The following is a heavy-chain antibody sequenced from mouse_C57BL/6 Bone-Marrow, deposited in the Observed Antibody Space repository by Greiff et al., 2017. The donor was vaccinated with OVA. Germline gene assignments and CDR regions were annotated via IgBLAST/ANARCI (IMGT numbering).Heavy chain of an antibody. V-gene: IGHV1-22*01. J-gene: IGHJ3*01. CDR1: GYTFTDYN. D-gene: IGHD2-1*01. Sequence: EFQLQQSGPELVKPGASVKMSCKASGYTFTDYNMHWVKQSHGKSLEWIGYINPNNGGTSYNQKFKGKATLTVNKSSSTAYMELRSLTSEDSAVYYCARGIYYGNYKAYWGQGTLVTVSA. CDR3: ARGIYYGNYKAY. CDR2: INPNNGGT.